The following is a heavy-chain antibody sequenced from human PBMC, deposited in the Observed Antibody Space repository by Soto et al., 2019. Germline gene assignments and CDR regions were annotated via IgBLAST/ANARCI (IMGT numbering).Heavy chain of an antibody. Sequence: SETLSLTCTVSGGSISSGDYYWSWIRQPPGKGLERIGYIYYSGSTYYNPSLKSRVNISVDTSKNQLSLKLRSVTAADTAVYYCARASPVVTDVWGQGTTVTVSS. D-gene: IGHD5-18*01. V-gene: IGHV4-30-4*01. CDR1: GGSISSGDYY. CDR2: IYYSGST. CDR3: ARASPVVTDV. J-gene: IGHJ6*02.